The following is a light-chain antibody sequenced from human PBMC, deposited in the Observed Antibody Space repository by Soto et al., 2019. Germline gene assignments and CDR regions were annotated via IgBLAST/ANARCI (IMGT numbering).Light chain of an antibody. V-gene: IGLV2-14*01. Sequence: QSVLTQPASVSGSPGQSITISCAGTSSDVGPYNYVSWYQLHPGKAPKLMIFEVSNRPSGVSNRFSGSKSGNTASLTISGLQAEGEADYYCSSYTSTDTLYVFGTGTKVTVL. J-gene: IGLJ1*01. CDR3: SSYTSTDTLYV. CDR2: EVS. CDR1: SSDVGPYNY.